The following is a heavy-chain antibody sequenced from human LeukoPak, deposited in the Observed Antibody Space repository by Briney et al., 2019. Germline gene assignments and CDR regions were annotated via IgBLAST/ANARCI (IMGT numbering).Heavy chain of an antibody. D-gene: IGHD6-13*01. V-gene: IGHV1-24*01. J-gene: IGHJ3*02. CDR3: AKRGLGEGIAAVGHAFDI. Sequence: ASVKVSCKASGYTFTDWYIHWVRQAPGKGLEWMGGFDPEDGETIYAQKFQGRVTMTEDTSTDTAYMELSSLRSEDTAVYYCAKRGLGEGIAAVGHAFDIWGQGTMVTVSS. CDR1: GYTFTDWY. CDR2: FDPEDGET.